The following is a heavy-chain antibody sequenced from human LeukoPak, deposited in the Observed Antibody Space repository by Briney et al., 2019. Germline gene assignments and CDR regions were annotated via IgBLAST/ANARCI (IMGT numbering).Heavy chain of an antibody. CDR1: GYNFTGYY. CDR2: INPNSGGT. J-gene: IGHJ4*02. V-gene: IGHV1-2*02. D-gene: IGHD3-9*01. Sequence: ASVKVSCKASGYNFTGYYMHWVRQAPGQGLEWMGWINPNSGGTNYAQKFQDRVTMTRDTSISTVYMELSRLRSDDTAVHYCARSPDILTGEKFDYWGQGTLVTVSS. CDR3: ARSPDILTGEKFDY.